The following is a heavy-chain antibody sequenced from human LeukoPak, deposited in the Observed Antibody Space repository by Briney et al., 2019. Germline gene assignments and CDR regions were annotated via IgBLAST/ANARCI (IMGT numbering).Heavy chain of an antibody. V-gene: IGHV1-24*01. D-gene: IGHD6-13*01. J-gene: IGHJ4*02. Sequence: ASVKVSCKVSGYTLTELSMRWVRQAPGKGLEWMGGFDPEDGETIYAQKFQGRVTMTEDTSTDTAYMELSSLRSEDTAVYYCATVAVAAAGLDYWGQGTLVTVSS. CDR3: ATVAVAAAGLDY. CDR1: GYTLTELS. CDR2: FDPEDGET.